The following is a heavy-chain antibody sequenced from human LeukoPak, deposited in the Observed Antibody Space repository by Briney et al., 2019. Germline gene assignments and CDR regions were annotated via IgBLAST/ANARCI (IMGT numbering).Heavy chain of an antibody. CDR3: ARDLGGYDY. D-gene: IGHD1-1*01. J-gene: IGHJ4*02. Sequence: GGSLRLPCAFSRHTFSSYAMHWVRQAPGKGLEYVSAISSNGGSTYYANSVKGRFTISRDNSKNTLYLQMGSLRAEDMAVYYCARDLGGYDYWGQGTLVTVSS. CDR2: ISSNGGST. V-gene: IGHV3-64*01. CDR1: RHTFSSYA.